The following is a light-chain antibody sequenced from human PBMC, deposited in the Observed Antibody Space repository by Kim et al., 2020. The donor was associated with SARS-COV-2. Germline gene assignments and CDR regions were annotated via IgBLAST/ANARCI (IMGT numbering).Light chain of an antibody. Sequence: DIQMTQSPSAMSASVGDRVTITCRASQGISKSLAWFQQKPGKVPERLIYAASNLAGGVPSRFTGSGSGTEFTLTISSLQPEDFGTYYCLQHNSYPLTFVQGTRLEIK. CDR2: AAS. CDR1: QGISKS. J-gene: IGKJ5*01. V-gene: IGKV1-17*03. CDR3: LQHNSYPLT.